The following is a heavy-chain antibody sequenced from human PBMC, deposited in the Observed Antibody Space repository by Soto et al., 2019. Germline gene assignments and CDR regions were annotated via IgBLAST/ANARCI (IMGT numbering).Heavy chain of an antibody. CDR2: IYYSGST. J-gene: IGHJ4*02. V-gene: IGHV4-61*01. CDR1: GGSVSSGSYY. D-gene: IGHD1-26*01. CDR3: ARGTSWSGSYSASFDY. Sequence: QVQLQESGPGLVKPSETLSLTCTVSGGSVSSGSYYWSWIRQPPGKGLEWIGYIYYSGSTNYNPRIISRITLEVETSNNQFYLKLRSVNAAETAAYYGARGTSWSGSYSASFDYWGQGTLVTVS.